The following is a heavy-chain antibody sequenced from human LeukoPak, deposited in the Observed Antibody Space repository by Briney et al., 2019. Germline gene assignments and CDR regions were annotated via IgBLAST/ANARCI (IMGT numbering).Heavy chain of an antibody. D-gene: IGHD1-14*01. CDR2: INPHSGVT. Sequence: ASVKVSCKASGFTFTDYYMHWVRLAPGQGLEWMGYINPHSGVTSFPQKFRGRVTLTTDTSLSAAYMELSSQISDDTAMYYCVREGITKAFDLWGQGALVTVSS. J-gene: IGHJ4*02. V-gene: IGHV1-2*02. CDR3: VREGITKAFDL. CDR1: GFTFTDYY.